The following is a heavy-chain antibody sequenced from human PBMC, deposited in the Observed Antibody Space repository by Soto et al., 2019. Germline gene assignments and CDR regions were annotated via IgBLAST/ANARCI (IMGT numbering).Heavy chain of an antibody. V-gene: IGHV3-23*01. CDR1: GFTFSSYA. D-gene: IGHD6-13*01. Sequence: EVQLLESGGGLVQPGGSLRLSCAASGFTFSSYAMSWVRQAPGKGLEWVSAISGSGGSTYYADSVKGRFTISRDNAKNSLYLQMNSLRAEDTAVYYCARDEGIAAAGKPSWGQGTLVTVSS. CDR2: ISGSGGST. J-gene: IGHJ5*02. CDR3: ARDEGIAAAGKPS.